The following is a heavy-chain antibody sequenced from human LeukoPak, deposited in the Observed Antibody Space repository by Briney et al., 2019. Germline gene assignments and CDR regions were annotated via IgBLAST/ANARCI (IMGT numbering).Heavy chain of an antibody. J-gene: IGHJ4*02. CDR1: GFTFSSYA. D-gene: IGHD6-19*01. CDR2: ISYDGSNK. Sequence: PGGSLRLSCAASGFTFSSYAMHWVRQAPGKGLEWVAVISYDGSNKYYADSVKGRFTISRDNSKNTLYLQMNSLRAEDTAVYYCARDRAAVAGNFGYWGQGTLVTVSS. CDR3: ARDRAAVAGNFGY. V-gene: IGHV3-30*04.